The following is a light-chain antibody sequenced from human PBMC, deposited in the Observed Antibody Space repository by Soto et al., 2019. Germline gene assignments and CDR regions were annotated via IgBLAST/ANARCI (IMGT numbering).Light chain of an antibody. J-gene: IGKJ2*01. Sequence: EIVLTQSPGTLSLSPGERATLSCRASQSISSNSLAWYQQKPGQAPRLLIYGASSRATGIPDRFSGSGSGTDFTLTISRLEPEDFAVFFCQQYGNSPRTFGQGTKLEI. CDR1: QSISSNS. CDR3: QQYGNSPRT. CDR2: GAS. V-gene: IGKV3-20*01.